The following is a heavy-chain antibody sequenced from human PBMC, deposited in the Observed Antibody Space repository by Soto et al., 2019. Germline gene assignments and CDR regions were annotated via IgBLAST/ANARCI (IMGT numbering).Heavy chain of an antibody. V-gene: IGHV3-21*01. CDR1: GFTFSSYS. J-gene: IGHJ4*02. CDR3: ARGAWGGDYDFDY. CDR2: ISSSSSYI. Sequence: GGSLRLSCAASGFTFSSYSMNWVRQAPGKGLEWVSSISSSSSYICYADSVKGRFTISRDNAKNSLYLQMNSLRAEDTAVYYCARGAWGGDYDFDYWGQGTLVTVSS. D-gene: IGHD4-17*01.